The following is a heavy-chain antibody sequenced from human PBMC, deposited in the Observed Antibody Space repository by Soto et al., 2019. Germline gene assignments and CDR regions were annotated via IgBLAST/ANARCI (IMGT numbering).Heavy chain of an antibody. CDR1: GFTLGDYT. J-gene: IGHJ6*02. Sequence: GGSLRLSCTASGFTLGDYTMAWFRQAPGGGLEWVSFIRSKAYGGTTEYAASVKGRFTISRDDSKSIAYLQMNRLQSEDTAVYYCARDVASSDYGDFYGMDVWGQGTTVTVSS. V-gene: IGHV3-49*03. D-gene: IGHD4-17*01. CDR2: IRSKAYGGTT. CDR3: ARDVASSDYGDFYGMDV.